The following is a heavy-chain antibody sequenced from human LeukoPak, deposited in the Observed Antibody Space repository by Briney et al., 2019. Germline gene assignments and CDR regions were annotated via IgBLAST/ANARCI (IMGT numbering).Heavy chain of an antibody. Sequence: ASVKVSCKASGYTFTSYYMHWVRQAPGQGLEWMGWISTYNGDTNYAQNLQGSVTMTTDTSTSTAYMDLRSLRSDDTAVYYCARDTGSSPGDYWGQGTLVTVSS. CDR3: ARDTGSSPGDY. J-gene: IGHJ4*02. D-gene: IGHD1-26*01. V-gene: IGHV1-18*04. CDR1: GYTFTSYY. CDR2: ISTYNGDT.